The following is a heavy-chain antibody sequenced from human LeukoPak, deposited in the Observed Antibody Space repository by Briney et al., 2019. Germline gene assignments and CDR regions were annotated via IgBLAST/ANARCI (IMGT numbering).Heavy chain of an antibody. CDR3: ARSVIPLGMDV. Sequence: EASVKVSCKASGYTFTSYYMHWVRQAPGQGLEWMGIINPSGGSTSYAQKFQGRVTMTRDTSTSTVYMELSSPRSEDTAVYYCARSVIPLGMDVWGQGTTVTVSS. J-gene: IGHJ6*02. CDR2: INPSGGST. V-gene: IGHV1-46*01. CDR1: GYTFTSYY. D-gene: IGHD2-21*01.